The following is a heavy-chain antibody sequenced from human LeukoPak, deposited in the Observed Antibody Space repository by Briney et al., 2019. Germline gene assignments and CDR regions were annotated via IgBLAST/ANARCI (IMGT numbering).Heavy chain of an antibody. J-gene: IGHJ4*02. V-gene: IGHV4-34*01. Sequence: SETLSLTCTVFGGAFSGYYWSWIRQPPDKGLEWIGEINPRGSTNYNPSLKTRVTISTDTSKNHYSLSLNSVTAANTGVYYCVRGSRVYCGGDCYYYWGQGTLVTVSS. CDR3: VRGSRVYCGGDCYYY. D-gene: IGHD2-21*02. CDR1: GGAFSGYY. CDR2: INPRGST.